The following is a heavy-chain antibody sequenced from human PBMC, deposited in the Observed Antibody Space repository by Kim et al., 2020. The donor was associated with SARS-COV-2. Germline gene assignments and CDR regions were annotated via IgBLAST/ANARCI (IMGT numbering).Heavy chain of an antibody. J-gene: IGHJ4*01. V-gene: IGHV4-61*01. CDR1: GGSVSSGSYY. CDR2: IYYSGST. D-gene: IGHD5-12*01. CDR3: ASSIGWLQFFPIDY. Sequence: SETLSLTCTVSGGSVSSGSYYWSWIRQPPGKGLEWIGYIYYSGSTNYNPSLKSRVTISVDTSKNQFSLKLSSVTAADTAVYYCASSIGWLQFFPIDYWG.